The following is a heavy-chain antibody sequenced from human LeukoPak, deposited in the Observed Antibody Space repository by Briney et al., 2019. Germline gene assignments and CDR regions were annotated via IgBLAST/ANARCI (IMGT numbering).Heavy chain of an antibody. CDR1: GFTFSSYA. J-gene: IGHJ4*02. D-gene: IGHD3-22*01. CDR2: ISYDGSNK. CDR3: AKSYYYDSSGYYAFDY. V-gene: IGHV3-30*18. Sequence: GGSLRLSCAASGFTFSSYAMHWVRQAPGKGLEWVAVISYDGSNKYYADSVKGRFTISRDNSKNTLYLQMNSLRAEDTAVYYCAKSYYYDSSGYYAFDYWGQGTLVTVSS.